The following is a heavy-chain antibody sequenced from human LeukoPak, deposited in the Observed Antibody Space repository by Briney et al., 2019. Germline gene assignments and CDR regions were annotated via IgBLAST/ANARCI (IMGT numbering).Heavy chain of an antibody. J-gene: IGHJ4*02. D-gene: IGHD4-23*01. CDR2: INPSGGST. V-gene: IGHV1-46*01. CDR3: ARVGGNGDFDY. Sequence: ASVKVSCKASGYTFTSYYMHWVRQAPGQGLEWMGIINPSGGSTSYAQKFQGRVTVTRDTSTSTVYMELSSLRSEDTAVYYCARVGGNGDFDYWGQGTLVTVSS. CDR1: GYTFTSYY.